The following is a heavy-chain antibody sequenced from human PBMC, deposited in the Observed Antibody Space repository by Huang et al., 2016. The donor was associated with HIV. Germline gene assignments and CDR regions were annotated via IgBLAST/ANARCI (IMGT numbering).Heavy chain of an antibody. Sequence: QVQLVQSGAEAKKPGASVRVSCKTAGYTFSDYYVHWVRQAPGQGLQWMGWTNPNTAGTNYAQRCQGRLTVTRDRSITTAYMDLTWLTSDDTAVYYCARGGLRWPAPFDFWGQGTLVTVSS. CDR3: ARGGLRWPAPFDF. CDR1: GYTFSDYY. J-gene: IGHJ4*02. D-gene: IGHD4-17*01. CDR2: TNPNTAGT. V-gene: IGHV1-2*02.